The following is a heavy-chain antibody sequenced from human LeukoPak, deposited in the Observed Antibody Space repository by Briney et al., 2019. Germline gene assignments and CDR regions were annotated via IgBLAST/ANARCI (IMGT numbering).Heavy chain of an antibody. V-gene: IGHV4-39*01. Sequence: NPSQTLSLTCTVSGXSISSSTYYWGWIRQPPGKGLEWIGSIYYSGSTYYNPSLKSRVTISVDTSKNQFSLKLSSVTAADTAVYYCASLGRSTVTTTRDYWGQGTLVTVSS. CDR3: ASLGRSTVTTTRDY. D-gene: IGHD4-17*01. CDR1: GXSISSSTYY. J-gene: IGHJ4*02. CDR2: IYYSGST.